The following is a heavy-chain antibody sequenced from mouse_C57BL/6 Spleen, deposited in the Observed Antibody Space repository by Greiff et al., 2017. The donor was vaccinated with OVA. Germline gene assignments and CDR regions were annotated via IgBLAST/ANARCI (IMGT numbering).Heavy chain of an antibody. CDR2: IWTGGGT. CDR3: ARNKGVITTVVAGDYYAMDY. J-gene: IGHJ4*01. CDR1: GFSLTSYA. D-gene: IGHD1-1*01. V-gene: IGHV2-9-1*01. Sequence: QVQLQQSGPGLVALSQSLSITCTVSGFSLTSYAISWVRQPPGKGLEWLGVIWTGGGTNYNSALKSRLSISKDNSKSQVFLKMNSLQTDDTARYYCARNKGVITTVVAGDYYAMDYWGQGTSVTVSS.